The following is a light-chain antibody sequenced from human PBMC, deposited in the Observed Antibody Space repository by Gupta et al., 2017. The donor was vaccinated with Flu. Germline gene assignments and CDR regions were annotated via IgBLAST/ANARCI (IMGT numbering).Light chain of an antibody. J-gene: IGLJ2*01. V-gene: IGLV3-1*01. CDR2: QDN. CDR3: QAWDTKFVI. Sequence: SYELTQPPSVSVSPGQTASITCSGDALGEKYVCWYQQKPGQSPVLVIYQDNKRPSGIPERISGSNSGNTATLTISGTQALDEGDYYCQAWDTKFVIFGGGTKLTVL. CDR1: ALGEKY.